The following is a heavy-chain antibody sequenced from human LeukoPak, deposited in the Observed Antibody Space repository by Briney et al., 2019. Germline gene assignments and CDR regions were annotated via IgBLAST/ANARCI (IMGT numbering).Heavy chain of an antibody. CDR2: INHSGST. D-gene: IGHD3-3*01. CDR1: GGSFSGYY. CDR3: ASAEFWSGYYN. V-gene: IGHV4-34*01. Sequence: PSETLSLTCAVYGGSFSGYYWSWIRQPPGKGLEWIGEINHSGSTNYNPSLKSRVTISVDTSKNQFSLKLSSVTAADTAVYYCASAEFWSGYYNWGQGTLVTVSS. J-gene: IGHJ4*02.